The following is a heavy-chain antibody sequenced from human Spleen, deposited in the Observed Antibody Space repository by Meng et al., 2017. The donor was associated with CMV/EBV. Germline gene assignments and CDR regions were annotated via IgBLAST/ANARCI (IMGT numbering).Heavy chain of an antibody. J-gene: IGHJ4*02. CDR3: ARDTPGTNFDY. CDR1: EGSVSSGSYY. Sequence: TVSEGSVSSGSYYWSWIRQPPGKGLEWIGYIYYSGSTNYNPSLKSRVTISVDTSKNKFSLKLSSVTAADTAVYYCARDTPGTNFDYWGQGTLVTVSS. CDR2: IYYSGST. V-gene: IGHV4-61*01.